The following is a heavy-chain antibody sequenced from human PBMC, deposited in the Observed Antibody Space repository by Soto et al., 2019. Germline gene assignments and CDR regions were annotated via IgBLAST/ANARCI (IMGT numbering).Heavy chain of an antibody. CDR3: AGRITVAGTLAY. V-gene: IGHV3-23*01. CDR2: ISGSGGST. J-gene: IGHJ4*02. CDR1: GLTFSSYA. Sequence: GGSLRLSCAASGLTFSSYAMSWVRQAPGKGLEWVSAISGSGGSTFYADSVKGRFTISRDNSKNTLFLQMNSLRAEDTAVYYCAGRITVAGTLAYWGQGTLVTVSS. D-gene: IGHD6-19*01.